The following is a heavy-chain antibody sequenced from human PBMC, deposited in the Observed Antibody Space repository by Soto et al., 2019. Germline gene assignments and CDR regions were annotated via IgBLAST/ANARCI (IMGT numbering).Heavy chain of an antibody. CDR3: ARGGAYSACFYGMDV. J-gene: IGHJ6*02. Sequence: EVQLVESGGGLVQPGGSLRLSCAASGFTFSSHWMHWVRQVPGKGPVWVTRIDSDGGSITYADSVKGRFTISRDNAKNTLYLQMNSLRDEDTAVYYCARGGAYSACFYGMDVWGQGTTVTFSS. CDR2: IDSDGGSI. V-gene: IGHV3-74*01. D-gene: IGHD2-15*01. CDR1: GFTFSSHW.